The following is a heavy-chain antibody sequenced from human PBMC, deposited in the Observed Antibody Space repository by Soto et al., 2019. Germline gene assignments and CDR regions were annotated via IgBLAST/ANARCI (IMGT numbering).Heavy chain of an antibody. V-gene: IGHV4-59*01. Sequence: QVQLQESGPGLVKPSETLSLTCTVSGGSISTYYWIWIRQPPGKGLEWIGVFYNDGTTNYSPSLKSRVTISVDTSKNQFSLKLNSVTAADTAVYYCARDGSERPATYWGQGILVTVSS. CDR2: FYNDGTT. CDR1: GGSISTYY. CDR3: ARDGSERPATY. J-gene: IGHJ4*02. D-gene: IGHD3-10*01.